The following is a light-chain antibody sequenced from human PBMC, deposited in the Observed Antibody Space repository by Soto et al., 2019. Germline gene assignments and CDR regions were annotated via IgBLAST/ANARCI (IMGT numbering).Light chain of an antibody. J-gene: IGLJ1*01. CDR2: EVS. Sequence: SALTQPASVSGSPGQSITISCTGTSSDVGSYNLVSWYQQHPGKAPKLMIYEVSKRPSGVSNRLSGSKSGNTASLTISGLQAEDEADYYCCSYAGSSTFYVFGTGTKVTVL. CDR1: SSDVGSYNL. CDR3: CSYAGSSTFYV. V-gene: IGLV2-23*02.